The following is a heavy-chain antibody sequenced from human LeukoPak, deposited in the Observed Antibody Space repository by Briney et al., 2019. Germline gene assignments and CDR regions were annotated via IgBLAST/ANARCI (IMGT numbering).Heavy chain of an antibody. V-gene: IGHV1-46*01. J-gene: IGHJ4*02. CDR1: GYTFTRYY. CDR2: INPSGGST. CDR3: ARRDMVRTLDY. Sequence: APVKVSCKASGYTFTRYYMHWVRQAPGQGLEWMGIINPSGGSTSYAQKFQGRVTMTRDTSTSTVYMELSSLRSEDTAVYYCARRDMVRTLDYWGQGTLVTVSS. D-gene: IGHD3-10*01.